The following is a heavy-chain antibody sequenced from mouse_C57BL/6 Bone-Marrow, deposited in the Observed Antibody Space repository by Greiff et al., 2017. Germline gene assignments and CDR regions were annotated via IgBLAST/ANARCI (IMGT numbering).Heavy chain of an antibody. CDR1: GFSFNTYA. CDR3: VSFYGSSPWYFDV. Sequence: EVQVVESGGGLVQPKGSLKLSCAASGFSFNTYAMNWVRQAPGKGLEWVARIRSKSNNYATYYADSVKDRFTISRDDSESMLYLQMNNLKTEDTAMYYCVSFYGSSPWYFDVWGTGTTVTVSS. J-gene: IGHJ1*03. CDR2: IRSKSNNYAT. D-gene: IGHD1-1*01. V-gene: IGHV10-1*01.